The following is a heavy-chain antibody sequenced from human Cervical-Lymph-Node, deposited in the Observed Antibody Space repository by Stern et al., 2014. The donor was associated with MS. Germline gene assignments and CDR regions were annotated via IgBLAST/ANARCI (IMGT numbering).Heavy chain of an antibody. CDR1: GGTFNSYV. Sequence: VQLVQSGAEVKKPGSSVKVSCKASGGTFNSYVISWGRQAHGQGLEWMGGFVTRLSTTHYAQKLQGRVTITADESRSTTYMELTSLRSDDTAVYYCARGGIGSSRLYYHFYGMDVWGQGTTVTVSS. J-gene: IGHJ6*02. CDR3: ARGGIGSSRLYYHFYGMDV. CDR2: FVTRLSTT. D-gene: IGHD6-6*01. V-gene: IGHV1-69*01.